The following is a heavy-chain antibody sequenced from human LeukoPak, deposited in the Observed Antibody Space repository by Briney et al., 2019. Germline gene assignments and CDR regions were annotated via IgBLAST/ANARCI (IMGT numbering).Heavy chain of an antibody. CDR2: IYPRDGST. Sequence: ASVKVSCKASGYTFTNNYLHWVRQAPGQGLEWIGMIYPRDGSTSYAQNFQGRVTVTRDTSTTTVHMELRGLRSEDTAVYYCARDQEGFDYWGQGTVVTVSS. V-gene: IGHV1-46*01. CDR1: GYTFTNNY. J-gene: IGHJ4*02. CDR3: ARDQEGFDY.